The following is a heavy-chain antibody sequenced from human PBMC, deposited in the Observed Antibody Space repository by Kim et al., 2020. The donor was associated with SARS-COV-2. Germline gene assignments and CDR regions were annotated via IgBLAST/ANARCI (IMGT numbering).Heavy chain of an antibody. CDR3: TRDSEGIAVAGFGY. V-gene: IGHV7-4-1*02. CDR2: INTNTGNP. Sequence: ASVKVSCKASGYTFTSYAMNWVRQAPGQGLEWMGWINTNTGNPTYAQGFTGRFVFSLDTSVSTAYLQISSLKAEDTAVYYCTRDSEGIAVAGFGYWGQGTLVTVSS. CDR1: GYTFTSYA. D-gene: IGHD6-19*01. J-gene: IGHJ4*02.